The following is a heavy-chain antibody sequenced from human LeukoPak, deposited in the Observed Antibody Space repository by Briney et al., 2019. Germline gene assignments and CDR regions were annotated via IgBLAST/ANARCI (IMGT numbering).Heavy chain of an antibody. D-gene: IGHD2-15*01. Sequence: GGSLRLSCAASGFTFSGYVMTWVRQPPGKGLQWVADISGSGGSTYYADSVKGRFTISRDNAKNSLYLQMNSLRAEDTAVYYCAKEFCSGGRCYAYLDYWGPGTLVSVSS. V-gene: IGHV3-23*01. CDR3: AKEFCSGGRCYAYLDY. CDR1: GFTFSGYV. CDR2: ISGSGGST. J-gene: IGHJ4*02.